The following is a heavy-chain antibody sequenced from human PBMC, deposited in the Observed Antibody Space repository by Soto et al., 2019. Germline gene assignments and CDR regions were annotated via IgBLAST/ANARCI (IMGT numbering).Heavy chain of an antibody. CDR1: GGSFSDDY. CDR2: INRGGGT. V-gene: IGHV4-34*01. D-gene: IGHD3-3*01. Sequence: SETLSLTCAVYGGSFSDDYWTWIRQPPGRGLEWIGEINRGGGTIYNPSLESRVTISADTSKNQFSLKLTSVTAADTAIYYCATRITVFGLLIPPFDPWGQGTQVTVSS. CDR3: ATRITVFGLLIPPFDP. J-gene: IGHJ5*02.